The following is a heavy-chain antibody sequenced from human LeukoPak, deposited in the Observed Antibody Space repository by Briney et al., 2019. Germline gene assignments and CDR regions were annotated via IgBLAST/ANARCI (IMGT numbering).Heavy chain of an antibody. CDR2: ISAYNGNT. Sequence: GASVKVSCKASGYMLTSYGISWVRQAPGQGLERRGWISAYNGNTNYAQKLQGRVTMTTDTSTSTAYMELRSLRSDDTAVYYCARGGRRFLEWLYPDYWGQGTLVTVSS. J-gene: IGHJ4*02. V-gene: IGHV1-18*01. D-gene: IGHD3-3*01. CDR1: GYMLTSYG. CDR3: ARGGRRFLEWLYPDY.